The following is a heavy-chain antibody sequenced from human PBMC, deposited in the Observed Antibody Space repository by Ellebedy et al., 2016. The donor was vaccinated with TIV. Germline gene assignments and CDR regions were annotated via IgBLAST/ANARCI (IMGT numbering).Heavy chain of an antibody. V-gene: IGHV4-4*07. CDR2: IYAPGST. J-gene: IGHJ1*01. Sequence: SETLSLTXTVSGGSINSYYWSWIRQPAGKGLEWIGRIYAPGSTNYNPSLKSRVSMSLDTSKNQFSLKLSSVTAADTAMYYCARVATGDWGQGTLVTVAS. CDR1: GGSINSYY. CDR3: ARVATGD. D-gene: IGHD5-12*01.